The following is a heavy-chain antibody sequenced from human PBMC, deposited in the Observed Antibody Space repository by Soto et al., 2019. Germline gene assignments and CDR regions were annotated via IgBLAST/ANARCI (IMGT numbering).Heavy chain of an antibody. V-gene: IGHV1-69*12. CDR2: IIPIFGTA. CDR3: GDQWLAETPDSYGMDV. CDR1: GGTFSSYA. J-gene: IGHJ6*02. D-gene: IGHD6-19*01. Sequence: QVQLVQSGAEVKKPGSSVKVSCKASGGTFSSYAISWVRQAPGQGLEWMGGIIPIFGTANYAQKFQGRVTINADESTSTAYMELSSLRSKDTAVYYCGDQWLAETPDSYGMDVWGQGTTVTVSS.